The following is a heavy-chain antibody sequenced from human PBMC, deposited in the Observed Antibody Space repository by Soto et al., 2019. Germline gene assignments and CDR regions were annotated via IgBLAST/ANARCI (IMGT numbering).Heavy chain of an antibody. Sequence: EVQLVESGGGLVQPGGSPRLSCAASGFTFSDHYMDWVRQAPGKGLEWVGRTRNKANSYTTEYAASVKGRFTISRDDSKNSLYLQMNSLKTEDTAVYYCARVVGAYGSGSYLSVDYWGQGTLVTVSS. CDR2: TRNKANSYTT. J-gene: IGHJ4*02. CDR3: ARVVGAYGSGSYLSVDY. V-gene: IGHV3-72*01. D-gene: IGHD3-10*01. CDR1: GFTFSDHY.